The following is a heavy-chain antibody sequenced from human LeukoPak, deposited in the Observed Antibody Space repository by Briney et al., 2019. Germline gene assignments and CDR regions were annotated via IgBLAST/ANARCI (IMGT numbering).Heavy chain of an antibody. D-gene: IGHD3-22*01. J-gene: IGHJ4*02. CDR1: GGSISSSNWY. CDR3: ARHRYDSSPFDY. V-gene: IGHV4-39*01. CDR2: IYYSGNT. Sequence: SETLSLTCTVSGGSISSSNWYGGWLRQPPGKGLEGIGCIYYSGNTCYNPSLKSRVTISVDTSKNQFSPKLSSVTAADTAVYYCARHRYDSSPFDYWGQGTLVTVSS.